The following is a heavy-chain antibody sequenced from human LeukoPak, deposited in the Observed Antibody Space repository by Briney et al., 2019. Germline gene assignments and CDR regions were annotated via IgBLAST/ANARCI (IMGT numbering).Heavy chain of an antibody. CDR2: IYPGDSDT. CDR1: GYDFSKHY. CDR3: EILAVRGRSTGWFDP. V-gene: IGHV5-51*01. J-gene: IGHJ5*02. D-gene: IGHD3-16*01. Sequence: AESLKISCQGSGYDFSKHYIAWVRQMPGKGLESMGIIYPGDSDTTYSPSFRGQVTISADKSSSAAFLQWSSLKASDTGMYYCEILAVRGRSTGWFDPWGQGTLVTVSS.